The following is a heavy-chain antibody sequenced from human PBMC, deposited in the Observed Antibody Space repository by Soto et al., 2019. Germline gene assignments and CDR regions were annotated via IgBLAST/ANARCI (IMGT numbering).Heavy chain of an antibody. CDR3: ARNGVVVTPTRLGWFDP. CDR2: ISAYNGNT. Sequence: QVQLVQSGAEVKKPGASVKVSCKASGYTFTSYGIRWVRQAPGQGLEWMGWISAYNGNTNYAQKLQGRVTMTTDTSTSTGYMELWSLRSDDTAVYYCARNGVVVTPTRLGWFDPWGQGTLVTVSS. D-gene: IGHD2-21*02. J-gene: IGHJ5*02. V-gene: IGHV1-18*01. CDR1: GYTFTSYG.